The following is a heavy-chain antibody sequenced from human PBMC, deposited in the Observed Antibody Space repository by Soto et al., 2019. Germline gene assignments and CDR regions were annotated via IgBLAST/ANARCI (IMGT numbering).Heavy chain of an antibody. CDR2: INKDGSQK. D-gene: IGHD7-27*01. J-gene: IGHJ4*02. CDR3: VRELGLAY. Sequence: GGSLRLSCTASGFTLSNYWMTWVRQAPGKGLEWVANINKDGSQKNYVDSVKGRFTIARDNGQNSLSLQINSLRVEDTAVYYCVRELGLAYWGQGALVTVSS. V-gene: IGHV3-7*03. CDR1: GFTLSNYW.